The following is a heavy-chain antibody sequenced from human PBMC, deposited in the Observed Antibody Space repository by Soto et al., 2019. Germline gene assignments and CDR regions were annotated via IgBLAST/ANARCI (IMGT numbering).Heavy chain of an antibody. J-gene: IGHJ5*02. Sequence: ASVKVSCKASGYTFTSYGISWVRQAPGQGLEWMGWISAYNGNTNYAQKLQGRVTMTTETSTSTAYMVLRSLSFDDTAVYYCARYSGYDLNWFDPWGQGTLVTVSS. CDR2: ISAYNGNT. CDR1: GYTFTSYG. V-gene: IGHV1-18*01. CDR3: ARYSGYDLNWFDP. D-gene: IGHD5-12*01.